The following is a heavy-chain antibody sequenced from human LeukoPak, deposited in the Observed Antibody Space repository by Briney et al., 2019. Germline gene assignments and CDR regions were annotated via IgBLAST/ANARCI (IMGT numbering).Heavy chain of an antibody. CDR3: ARGKVVAGTPGQNSWDY. CDR2: IYHSGST. D-gene: IGHD6-19*01. CDR1: GGSISSSNW. J-gene: IGHJ4*02. Sequence: PSGTLSLTCAVSGGSISSSNWWSWVRQPPGKGLEWIGEIYHSGSTNYNPSLKSRVTMSVDTSKNQFSLKLSSVTAADTAVYYCARGKVVAGTPGQNSWDYWGQGTLVTVSS. V-gene: IGHV4-4*02.